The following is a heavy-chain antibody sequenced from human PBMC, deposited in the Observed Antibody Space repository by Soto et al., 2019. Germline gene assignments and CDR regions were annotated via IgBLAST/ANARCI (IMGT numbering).Heavy chain of an antibody. V-gene: IGHV4-34*01. CDR1: GGSFSGFH. CDR2: ISDSGSP. CDR3: ARGHLGITTTGTWYDFDY. D-gene: IGHD2-15*01. Sequence: AETLSLTCAVSGGSFSGFHWSWIRQAPGKGLEWIGEISDSGSPKYNPALERRVAISLHTSKSQFSLKLSSVPTADTAVYYCARGHLGITTTGTWYDFDYWGQGTLVTVSS. J-gene: IGHJ4*02.